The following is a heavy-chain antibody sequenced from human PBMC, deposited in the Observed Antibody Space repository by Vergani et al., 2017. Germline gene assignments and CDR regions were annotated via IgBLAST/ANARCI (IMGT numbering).Heavy chain of an antibody. Sequence: QVQLQESGPGLVKPSQTLSLTCTVSGGPISSGSYYWSWIRQPAGKGLEWIGRIYTSGGTNYNPSLKSRVTIPVDMSKNQFSLKLSSVTAADTAVYYCAGTNITFRVPADAFDIWGQGTMVTVSS. CDR1: GGPISSGSYY. CDR2: IYTSGGT. V-gene: IGHV4-61*02. D-gene: IGHD2-2*01. J-gene: IGHJ3*02. CDR3: AGTNITFRVPADAFDI.